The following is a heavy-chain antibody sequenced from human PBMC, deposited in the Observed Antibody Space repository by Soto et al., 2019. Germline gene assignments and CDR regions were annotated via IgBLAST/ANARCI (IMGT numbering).Heavy chain of an antibody. J-gene: IGHJ6*02. V-gene: IGHV5-51*01. Sequence: GESLKISCKGSGYSFTSYWIGWVRQMPGKGLEWMGIIYPGDSDTRYSPSFQGQVTISADKSISTAYLQWSSLKASDTAMYYCASLNYDILAGYYNPPDVWGQGTTVTSP. CDR2: IYPGDSDT. CDR1: GYSFTSYW. D-gene: IGHD3-9*01. CDR3: ASLNYDILAGYYNPPDV.